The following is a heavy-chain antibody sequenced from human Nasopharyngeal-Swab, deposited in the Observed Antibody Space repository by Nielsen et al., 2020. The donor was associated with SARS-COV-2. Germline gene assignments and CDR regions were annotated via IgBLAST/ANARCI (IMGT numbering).Heavy chain of an antibody. CDR2: ISYDGSNK. J-gene: IGHJ6*02. V-gene: IGHV3-30-3*01. D-gene: IGHD3-10*01. CDR1: GFTFSSYA. Sequence: LSLTCAASGFTFSSYAMHWVRQAPGKGLEWVAVISYDGSNKYYADSVKGRFTISRDNSKNTLYLQMNSLRAEDTAVYYCARDSGAPMDVWGQGTTVTVSS. CDR3: ARDSGAPMDV.